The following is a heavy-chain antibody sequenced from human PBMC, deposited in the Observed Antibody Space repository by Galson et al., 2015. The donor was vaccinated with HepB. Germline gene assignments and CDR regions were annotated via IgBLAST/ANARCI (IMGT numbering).Heavy chain of an antibody. CDR3: AKVSPQLLSAFHQ. V-gene: IGHV3-23*01. CDR2: ISGTGGST. Sequence: SLRLSCAASGFSFSTYAMSWVRQAPGKGLEWVSGISGTGGSTYYADSVKGRFTMFRDNSKNRLYLQMKSLRADDTAVYYCAKVSPQLLSAFHQWGQGTLVTVSS. D-gene: IGHD2-2*01. CDR1: GFSFSTYA. J-gene: IGHJ1*01.